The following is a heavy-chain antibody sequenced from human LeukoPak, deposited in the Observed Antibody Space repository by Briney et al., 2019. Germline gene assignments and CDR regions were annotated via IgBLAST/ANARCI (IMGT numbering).Heavy chain of an antibody. CDR2: IYHSGST. CDR3: ARSIASSFYYMDV. D-gene: IGHD2-15*01. CDR1: GYSISSGYY. J-gene: IGHJ6*03. Sequence: KPSETLSLTCAVSGYSISSGYYWGWIRQPPGKGLEWIGSIYHSGSTYYNPSLKSRVTISVDTSKNQFSLKLSSVTAADTAVYYCARSIASSFYYMDVWGKGTTVTVSS. V-gene: IGHV4-38-2*01.